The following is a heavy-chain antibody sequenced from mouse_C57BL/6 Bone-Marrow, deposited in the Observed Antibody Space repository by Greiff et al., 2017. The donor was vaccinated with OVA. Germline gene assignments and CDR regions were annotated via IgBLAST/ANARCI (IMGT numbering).Heavy chain of an antibody. CDR1: GYTFTSYW. D-gene: IGHD3-3*01. CDR2: INPSNGGT. V-gene: IGHV1-53*01. CDR3: ARSAAGRGYAMDY. J-gene: IGHJ4*01. Sequence: VQLQQPGTELVKPGASVKLSCKASGYTFTSYWMHWVKQRPGQGLEWIGNINPSNGGTNYNEKFKSKATLTVDKSSSTAYMQLSSLTSEDSAVYYCARSAAGRGYAMDYWGQGTSVTVSS.